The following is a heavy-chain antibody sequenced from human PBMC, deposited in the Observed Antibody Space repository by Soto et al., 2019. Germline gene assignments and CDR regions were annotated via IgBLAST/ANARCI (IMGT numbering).Heavy chain of an antibody. J-gene: IGHJ4*02. V-gene: IGHV3-33*01. D-gene: IGHD4-17*01. Sequence: QVQLVESGGGVVQPGRSLRLSCAASGFTFSSYGMHWVRQAPGKGLEWVAVIWYDGSNKYYADSVKGRFTISRDNSKNTLYLQMNSLRAEDTAVYYCARGDYLNVYFDYWGQGTLVTVSS. CDR1: GFTFSSYG. CDR2: IWYDGSNK. CDR3: ARGDYLNVYFDY.